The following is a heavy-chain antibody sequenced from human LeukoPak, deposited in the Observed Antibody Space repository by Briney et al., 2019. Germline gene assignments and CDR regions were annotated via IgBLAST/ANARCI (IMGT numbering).Heavy chain of an antibody. Sequence: ASVKVSCKASGYTFTGYYMHWVRQAPGQGLEWMGWINPNSGGTNYAQKFQGGVTMTRDTSISTAYMELSRMRSDDTAVYYCARGAYSSSPLPRGDDAFDIWGQGTMVTVSS. CDR2: INPNSGGT. CDR1: GYTFTGYY. D-gene: IGHD6-6*01. J-gene: IGHJ3*02. V-gene: IGHV1-2*02. CDR3: ARGAYSSSPLPRGDDAFDI.